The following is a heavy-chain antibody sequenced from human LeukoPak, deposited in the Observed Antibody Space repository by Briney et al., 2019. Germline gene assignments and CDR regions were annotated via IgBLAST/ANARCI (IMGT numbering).Heavy chain of an antibody. CDR3: ATETSVCSSGWYWFDP. CDR2: FDPEDGET. V-gene: IGHV1-24*01. Sequence: GASVKVSCKVSGYTLTELSMHWVRQAPGKGLEWMGGFDPEDGETIYAQKFQGRVTMTEDTSTDTAYMELSSLRSEDTAVYYCATETSVCSSGWYWFDPWGQGTLVTVSS. D-gene: IGHD6-19*01. J-gene: IGHJ5*02. CDR1: GYTLTELS.